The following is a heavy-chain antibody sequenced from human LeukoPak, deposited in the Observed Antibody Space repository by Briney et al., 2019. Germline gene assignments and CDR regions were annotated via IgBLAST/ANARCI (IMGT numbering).Heavy chain of an antibody. CDR2: ISYDGSNK. D-gene: IGHD6-19*01. V-gene: IGHV3-30*18. CDR1: GFTFSSYW. Sequence: AGGSLRLSCAASGFTFSSYWMSWVRQAPGKGLEWVAVISYDGSNKYYADSVKGRFTISRDNSKNPLYLQMNSLRAEDTAVYYCAKGYSSGWYYYYYYMDVWGKGTTVTVSS. J-gene: IGHJ6*03. CDR3: AKGYSSGWYYYYYYMDV.